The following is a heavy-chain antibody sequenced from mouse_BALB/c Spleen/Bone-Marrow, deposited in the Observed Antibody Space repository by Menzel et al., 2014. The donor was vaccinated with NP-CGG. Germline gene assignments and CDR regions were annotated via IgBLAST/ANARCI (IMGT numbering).Heavy chain of an antibody. D-gene: IGHD1-1*02. Sequence: QVQLQQSGPGLVAPSQSLSISCTVSGFSLTGYGVNWVSQPPGKGLEWLGMIWGDGRTNYNSALKSRLGISKDNSKTHFFIKMNSLQTNDTARYYCARHXGSTYYAMDYWGQGTSVTVSS. CDR2: IWGDGRT. J-gene: IGHJ4*01. CDR1: GFSLTGYG. V-gene: IGHV2-6-7*01. CDR3: ARHXGSTYYAMDY.